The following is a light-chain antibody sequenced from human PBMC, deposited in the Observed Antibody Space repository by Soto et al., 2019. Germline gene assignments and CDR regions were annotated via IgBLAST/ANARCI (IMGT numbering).Light chain of an antibody. V-gene: IGKV3-20*01. J-gene: IGKJ5*01. CDR3: QQYGNSPL. Sequence: EIVMTQSPATLSVSPGERATLSCRASQSVSSNYLAWYQQKPGQAPRLLVFGASSRATGIPDRFSGSGSGTDFTLTISRLEPEDFAVYYCQQYGNSPLFGQGTDWRL. CDR2: GAS. CDR1: QSVSSNY.